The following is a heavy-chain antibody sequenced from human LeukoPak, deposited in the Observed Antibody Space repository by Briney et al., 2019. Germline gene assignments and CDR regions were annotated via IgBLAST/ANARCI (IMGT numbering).Heavy chain of an antibody. Sequence: SETLSLTCTVSGGSISSYYWSWIRQPPGKGLEWIGYIYYSGSTNYNPSLKSRVTISVDTSKNQFSLKLSSVTAADTAVYYCARDAKEYQPLYGYYYYSMDVWGQGTTVTVSS. CDR2: IYYSGST. CDR3: ARDAKEYQPLYGYYYYSMDV. CDR1: GGSISSYY. J-gene: IGHJ6*02. V-gene: IGHV4-59*01. D-gene: IGHD2-2*02.